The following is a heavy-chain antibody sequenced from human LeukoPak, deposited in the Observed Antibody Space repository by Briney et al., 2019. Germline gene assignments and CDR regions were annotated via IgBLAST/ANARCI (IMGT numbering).Heavy chain of an antibody. D-gene: IGHD4-17*01. CDR2: IYYSGST. CDR1: GGSISSYY. V-gene: IGHV4-59*01. CDR3: ARGGNGDYDDNWFDP. Sequence: SSETLSLTCTVSGGSISSYYLSWIRQPPGKGLEWIGYIYYSGSTNYNPSLKSRVTISVDTSKNQFSLKLSSVTAADTAVYYCARGGNGDYDDNWFDPWGQGTLVTVSS. J-gene: IGHJ5*02.